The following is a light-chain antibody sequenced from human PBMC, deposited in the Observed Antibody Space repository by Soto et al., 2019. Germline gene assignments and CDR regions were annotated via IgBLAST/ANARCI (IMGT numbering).Light chain of an antibody. CDR2: KAS. V-gene: IGKV1-5*03. CDR1: QSISSW. J-gene: IGKJ1*01. Sequence: DIQMTQSPSTLSASVGYRVTITCRASQSISSWLAWYQQKPGKAPKLLIHKASILQSGVPSRFSGTGSGTDFTLTISSLQPDDFATYYCQQYKTYSRSFGQGTRVEIK. CDR3: QQYKTYSRS.